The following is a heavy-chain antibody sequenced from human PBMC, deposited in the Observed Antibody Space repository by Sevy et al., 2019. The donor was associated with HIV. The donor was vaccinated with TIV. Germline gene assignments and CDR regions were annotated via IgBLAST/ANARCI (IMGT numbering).Heavy chain of an antibody. D-gene: IGHD6-13*01. J-gene: IGHJ4*02. CDR1: GFTFSDHY. CDR2: SRNKADSYTT. CDR3: TTHAGIAAAGRVFDY. V-gene: IGHV3-72*01. Sequence: GGSLRLSCAASGFTFSDHYMEWVRQAPGKGLEWVGRSRNKADSYTTECAASVKGRFTISRDDSKNSLYLQMNSLKTEDTAVYYCTTHAGIAAAGRVFDYWGQGTLVTVSS.